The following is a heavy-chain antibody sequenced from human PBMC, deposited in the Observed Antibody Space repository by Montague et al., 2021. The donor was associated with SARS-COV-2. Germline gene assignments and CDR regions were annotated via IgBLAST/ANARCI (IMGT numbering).Heavy chain of an antibody. CDR1: GGSFSGYY. CDR3: ARSESPSYSSSPFDY. V-gene: IGHV4-34*11. CDR2: IYYSGTT. D-gene: IGHD6-13*01. Sequence: SETLSLTCAVYGGSFSGYYWSWIRETPGKGLEWIGYIYYSGTTNYNPSLKSRVTISLDTPKNQFSLNLSSVTAADTAVYYCARSESPSYSSSPFDYWGQGTLVTVSS. J-gene: IGHJ4*02.